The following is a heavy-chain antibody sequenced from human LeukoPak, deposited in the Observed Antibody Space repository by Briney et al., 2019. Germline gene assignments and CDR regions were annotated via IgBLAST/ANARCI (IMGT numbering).Heavy chain of an antibody. V-gene: IGHV3-9*01. J-gene: IGHJ4*02. CDR3: AKDMWSRVAAASFDY. Sequence: GGSLRLSCPAAGFTFDDYAMHWVRQAPGKGLEGVSGISWNSGSIGYADSVKGRFTISRDNAKNSLYLQMNSLRAEDTALYYCAKDMWSRVAAASFDYWGQGTLVTVSS. D-gene: IGHD6-13*01. CDR2: ISWNSGSI. CDR1: GFTFDDYA.